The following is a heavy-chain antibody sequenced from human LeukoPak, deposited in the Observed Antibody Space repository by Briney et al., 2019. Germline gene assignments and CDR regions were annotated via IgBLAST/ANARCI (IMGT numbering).Heavy chain of an antibody. CDR1: GFPFNTYG. D-gene: IGHD6-6*01. J-gene: IGHJ3*02. CDR2: ISYDGSKI. CDR3: ARDRGDSSSGTGAFDI. V-gene: IGHV3-30*03. Sequence: GGSLRLSCAASGFPFNTYGMHWVRQAPGKGLEWVAVISYDGSKIYYADSVKGRFTISRDNSRNTLYLQMNSLRTEDTAVYYCARDRGDSSSGTGAFDIWGQGTMVTVSS.